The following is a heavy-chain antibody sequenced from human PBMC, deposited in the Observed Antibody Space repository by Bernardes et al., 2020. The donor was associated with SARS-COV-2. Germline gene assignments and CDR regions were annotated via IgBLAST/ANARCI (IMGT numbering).Heavy chain of an antibody. V-gene: IGHV3-23*01. CDR2: IVDSGDTT. J-gene: IGHJ6*02. Sequence: GGSLRLSCAASGFTFSIYAMGWVRQAPGKGLEWISTIVDSGDTTFYADSVKGRFTISRDNSKNKLFLQMSGLRAEDTAVYYCAKDDATHDFWSGGFDNYYPMDAWGQGTTVTVSS. D-gene: IGHD3-3*01. CDR1: GFTFSIYA. CDR3: AKDDATHDFWSGGFDNYYPMDA.